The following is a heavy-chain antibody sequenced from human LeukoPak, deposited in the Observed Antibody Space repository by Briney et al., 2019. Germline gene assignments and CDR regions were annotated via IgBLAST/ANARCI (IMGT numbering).Heavy chain of an antibody. CDR3: ARGRGLGVVSPYFDY. CDR2: IYGDGRT. V-gene: IGHV3-53*01. J-gene: IGHJ4*02. D-gene: IGHD3-3*01. Sequence: GGSLRLSCVVSGFSVSNNYITWVRQAPGNGLERVPVIYGDGRTSHSASVRGRFTISRDNSKNIVSLQMNNLRAEDTAVYYCARGRGLGVVSPYFDYWGQGTLVTVSS. CDR1: GFSVSNNY.